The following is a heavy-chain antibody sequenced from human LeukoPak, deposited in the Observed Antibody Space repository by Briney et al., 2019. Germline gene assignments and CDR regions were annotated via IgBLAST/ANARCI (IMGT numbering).Heavy chain of an antibody. Sequence: APVEASGNVSEHTLRQLSMLWGRQAPGKGLEWMEGFNPEDDETICARRFQGRATMAEDKSTDTAYMELSSLSSEDTAVYYCAPSGNYFYYWGPGTLVTVSS. D-gene: IGHD1-26*01. CDR1: EHTLRQLS. J-gene: IGHJ4*02. CDR3: APSGNYFYY. V-gene: IGHV1-24*01. CDR2: FNPEDDET.